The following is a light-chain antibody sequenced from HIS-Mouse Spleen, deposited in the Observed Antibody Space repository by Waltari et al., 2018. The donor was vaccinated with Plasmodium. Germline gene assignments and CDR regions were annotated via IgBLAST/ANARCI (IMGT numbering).Light chain of an antibody. CDR1: QSVSSY. Sequence: EIVLTQSPATLSLSPGERATLSCRASQSVSSYLAWYQQKPCPAPRLLIYDASNRATGIPARFSGSGSGTDFTRTISSLEPEDFAVYYCQQRSNWPSLTFGGGTKVEIK. CDR2: DAS. CDR3: QQRSNWPSLT. V-gene: IGKV3-11*01. J-gene: IGKJ4*01.